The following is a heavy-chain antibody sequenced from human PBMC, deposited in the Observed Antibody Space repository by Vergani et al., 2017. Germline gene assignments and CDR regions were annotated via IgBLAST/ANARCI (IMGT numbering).Heavy chain of an antibody. V-gene: IGHV1-8*01. CDR1: GYTFTSYD. CDR3: ASSLGYDFGSGRRTYYYGMDV. CDR2: MYPNSGNT. Sequence: QVQLVQSGAEVKKPGASVKASCKASGYTFTSYDINWVRQATGQGLEWMGWMYPNSGNTGYAQKFQGRVTMTRNTSISTAYMELSSLRSEDTAVYYCASSLGYDFGSGRRTYYYGMDVWGQGTTVTVSS. J-gene: IGHJ6*02. D-gene: IGHD3-3*01.